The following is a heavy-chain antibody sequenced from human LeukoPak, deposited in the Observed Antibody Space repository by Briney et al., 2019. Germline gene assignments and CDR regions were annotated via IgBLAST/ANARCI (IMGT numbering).Heavy chain of an antibody. CDR1: GYTFTGYY. CDR2: INPNSGGT. CDR3: ARALADYDFWSGTMGGYYYYYYMDV. Sequence: ASVKVSCKASGYTFTGYYMHWVRQAPGQGLEWMGWINPNSGGTNYAQKFQGRVTTTRDTSISTAYMELSRLRSDDTAVYYCARALADYDFWSGTMGGYYYYYYMDVWGKGTTVTVSS. D-gene: IGHD3-3*01. J-gene: IGHJ6*03. V-gene: IGHV1-2*02.